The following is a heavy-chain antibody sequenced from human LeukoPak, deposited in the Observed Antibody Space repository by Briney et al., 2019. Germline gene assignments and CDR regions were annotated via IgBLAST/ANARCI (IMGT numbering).Heavy chain of an antibody. J-gene: IGHJ4*02. CDR1: GFTFSSYA. V-gene: IGHV3-30*04. CDR2: ISYDGSNK. Sequence: PGGSLRLSCAASGFTFSSYAMHWVRQAPGKGLEWVAVISYDGSNKYYADSVKGRFTISRDNSKNTLYLKMNSLRAADTAVYYCARDSSIAAAGTLDYWGQGTLVTVSS. CDR3: ARDSSIAAAGTLDY. D-gene: IGHD6-13*01.